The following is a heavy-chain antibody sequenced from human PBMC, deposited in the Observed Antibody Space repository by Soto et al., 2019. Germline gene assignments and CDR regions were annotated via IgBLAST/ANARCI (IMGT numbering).Heavy chain of an antibody. CDR3: ARRYCSGGSCYSIFAFDI. Sequence: GGSLRLSCAASGFTVSSNYMSWVRQAPGKGLEWVSVIYSGGSTYYADSVKGRFTISRDNSKNTLYLQMNSLRAEDTAVYYCARRYCSGGSCYSIFAFDIWGQGTMVTVSS. V-gene: IGHV3-66*01. J-gene: IGHJ3*02. CDR1: GFTVSSNY. D-gene: IGHD2-15*01. CDR2: IYSGGST.